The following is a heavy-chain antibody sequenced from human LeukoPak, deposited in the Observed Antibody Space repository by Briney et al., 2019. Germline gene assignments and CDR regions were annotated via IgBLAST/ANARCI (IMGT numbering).Heavy chain of an antibody. V-gene: IGHV3-33*01. Sequence: PGRSLRLSCAVSGFTFSTYGMHWVRQAPGKGLEWVSFIWSDGSNKYYADSVKGRFTISRDNSKDTLYLQMNSLRAEDTAVYYCARRGEYSNLNYLEYWGQGTLVTVSS. J-gene: IGHJ4*02. CDR3: ARRGEYSNLNYLEY. D-gene: IGHD4-11*01. CDR1: GFTFSTYG. CDR2: IWSDGSNK.